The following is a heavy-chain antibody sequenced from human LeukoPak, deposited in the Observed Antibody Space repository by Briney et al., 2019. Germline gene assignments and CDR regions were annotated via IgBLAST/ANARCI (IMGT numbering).Heavy chain of an antibody. CDR3: ARLGSYHDS. Sequence: SETLSLTCTVSGASISHYYWSWIRQTPAKGLEWMGHIHTSGGSTYYPSLKSRLTMSIDTSRNQLSLKLTSVTAADTAVYFCARLGSYHDSWGQGALVTVSS. J-gene: IGHJ5*01. V-gene: IGHV4-4*09. CDR1: GASISHYY. CDR2: IHTSGGS. D-gene: IGHD1-26*01.